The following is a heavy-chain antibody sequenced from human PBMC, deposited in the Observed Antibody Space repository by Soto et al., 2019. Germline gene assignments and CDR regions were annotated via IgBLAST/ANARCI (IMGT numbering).Heavy chain of an antibody. D-gene: IGHD3-10*01. J-gene: IGHJ6*02. CDR3: ATPSGGYYYYYGMDV. V-gene: IGHV1-46*01. CDR1: GYTFTSYY. CDR2: INPSGGST. Sequence: GASVKVSCKASGYTFTSYYMHWVRQAPGQGLEWMGIINPSGGSTSYAQKFQGRVTMTRDTSTSTVYMELSSLRSEDTAVYYCATPSGGYYYYYGMDVWGQGTTVTVSS.